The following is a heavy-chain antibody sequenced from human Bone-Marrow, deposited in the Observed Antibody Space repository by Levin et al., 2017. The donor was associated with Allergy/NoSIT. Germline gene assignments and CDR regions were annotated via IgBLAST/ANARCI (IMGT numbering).Heavy chain of an antibody. D-gene: IGHD6-19*01. CDR2: INQHGSEK. V-gene: IGHV3-7*01. Sequence: GGSLRLSCAAFGFTFNNYWMSWVRQAPGKGLEWVANINQHGSEKYIVDSVKGRFTISRDNTEKSLYLQMNSLRAEDTAVYYCARDFGSGWYRRDAFDLWGQGTMVAVSS. J-gene: IGHJ3*01. CDR1: GFTFNNYW. CDR3: ARDFGSGWYRRDAFDL.